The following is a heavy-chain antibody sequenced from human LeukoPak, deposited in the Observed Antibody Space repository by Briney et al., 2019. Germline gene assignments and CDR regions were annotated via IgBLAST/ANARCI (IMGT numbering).Heavy chain of an antibody. J-gene: IGHJ4*02. CDR1: GFTFDDYA. CDR2: ISYDGSNK. D-gene: IGHD2-15*01. CDR3: ARAPYCSGGSCYSPFDY. Sequence: GGSLRLSCAASGFTFDDYAMHWVRQAPGKGLEWVAVISYDGSNKYYADSVKGRFTISRDNSKNTLYLQMNSLRAEDTAVYYCARAPYCSGGSCYSPFDYWGQGTLVTVSS. V-gene: IGHV3-30*14.